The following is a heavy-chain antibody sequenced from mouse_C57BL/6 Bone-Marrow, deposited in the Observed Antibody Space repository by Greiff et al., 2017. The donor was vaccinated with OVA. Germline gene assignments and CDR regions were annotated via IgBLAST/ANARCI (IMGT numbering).Heavy chain of an antibody. V-gene: IGHV1-19*01. CDR3: ARHYDGSSHDY. CDR1: GYTFTDYY. Sequence: VQLKQSGPVLVKPGASVKMSCKASGYTFTDYYMNWVKQSHGKSLEWIGVINPYNGGTSYNQKFKGKATLTVDKSSSTAYMELNSLTSEDSAVYDCARHYDGSSHDYGGQGTTLTVSS. D-gene: IGHD1-1*01. J-gene: IGHJ2*01. CDR2: INPYNGGT.